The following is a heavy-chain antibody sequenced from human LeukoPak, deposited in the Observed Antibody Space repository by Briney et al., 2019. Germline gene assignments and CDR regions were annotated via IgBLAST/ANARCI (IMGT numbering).Heavy chain of an antibody. J-gene: IGHJ4*02. D-gene: IGHD3-3*01. CDR3: ARVTKNSWSGYRFFHPDY. V-gene: IGHV4-31*03. CDR1: GGSISSGGYY. Sequence: SETLSLTCTASGGSISSGGYYWSWIRQHPGKGLEWIGYIYYSGSTYYNPSLKSRVTISVDTSKNQFSLKLSSVTAADTAVYYCARVTKNSWSGYRFFHPDYWGQGTLVTVSS. CDR2: IYYSGST.